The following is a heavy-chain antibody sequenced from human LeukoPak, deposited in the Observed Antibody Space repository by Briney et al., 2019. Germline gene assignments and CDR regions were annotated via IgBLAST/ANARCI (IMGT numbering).Heavy chain of an antibody. J-gene: IGHJ4*02. D-gene: IGHD2-21*02. Sequence: GASVKVSCKASGYTFTGYYIHWVRQAPGQGLGWMGWINPNSGGTNYAQKFQGRVTMTRDTSISTAYMELSRLRSDDTAVYYCARDYFTANDYWGQGTLVTVSS. CDR3: ARDYFTANDY. CDR2: INPNSGGT. V-gene: IGHV1-2*02. CDR1: GYTFTGYY.